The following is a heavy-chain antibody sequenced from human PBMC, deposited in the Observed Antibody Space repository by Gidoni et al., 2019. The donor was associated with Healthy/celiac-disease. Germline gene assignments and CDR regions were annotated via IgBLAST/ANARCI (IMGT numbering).Heavy chain of an antibody. CDR1: GFTVSSNY. D-gene: IGHD7-27*01. Sequence: EVQLVESGGGLIQPGGSLRLSCAASGFTVSSNYMSWVRQAPGKGLEWVSVIYSGGSTYYAASVKGRFTISRDKSKNTVYLQMNSLRAEDTAVYYCARDWGGDWFDPWGQGTLATVSS. CDR3: ARDWGGDWFDP. CDR2: IYSGGST. V-gene: IGHV3-53*01. J-gene: IGHJ5*02.